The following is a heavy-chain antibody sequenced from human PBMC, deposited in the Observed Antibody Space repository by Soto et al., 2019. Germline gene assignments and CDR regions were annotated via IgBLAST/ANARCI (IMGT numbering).Heavy chain of an antibody. V-gene: IGHV4-34*01. CDR3: ATGALFAS. CDR1: GGYFSASY. J-gene: IGHJ5*01. Sequence: QVQLQQWGAGLLKSSETLSLTCDIYGGYFSASYWSWIRQTPGKGLEWLGEINHAGTTDYNPSVEGRIVISADASKNQFSLKLTSVTAADTAVYYCATGALFASWGQGTLVTVSS. CDR2: INHAGTT.